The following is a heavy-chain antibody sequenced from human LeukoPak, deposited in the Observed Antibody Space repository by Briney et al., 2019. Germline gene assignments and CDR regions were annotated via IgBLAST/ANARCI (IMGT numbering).Heavy chain of an antibody. CDR2: ISYDGSNK. CDR1: GFTFGSYA. D-gene: IGHD6-13*01. J-gene: IGHJ3*02. CDR3: ARAQQLVLAFDI. Sequence: GGSLRLSCAASGFTFGSYAMHWVRQAPGKGLEWVAVISYDGSNKYYADSVKGRFTISRDNSKNTLYLQMNSLRAEDTAVYYCARAQQLVLAFDIWGQGTMVTVSS. V-gene: IGHV3-30-3*01.